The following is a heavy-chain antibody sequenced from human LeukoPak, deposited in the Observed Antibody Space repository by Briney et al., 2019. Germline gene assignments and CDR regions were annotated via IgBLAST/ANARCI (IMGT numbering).Heavy chain of an antibody. D-gene: IGHD5-24*01. CDR2: IYPGDSDT. CDR3: ARHKYGYKPQMNDAFDI. CDR1: GCSFTSYW. V-gene: IGHV5-51*01. J-gene: IGHJ3*02. Sequence: GESLKISCKGSGCSFTSYWIGWVRQMPGKGLEWMGIIYPGDSDTRYSPSFQGQVTISADKSISTAYLQWSSLKASDTAMYYCARHKYGYKPQMNDAFDIWGQGTMVTVSS.